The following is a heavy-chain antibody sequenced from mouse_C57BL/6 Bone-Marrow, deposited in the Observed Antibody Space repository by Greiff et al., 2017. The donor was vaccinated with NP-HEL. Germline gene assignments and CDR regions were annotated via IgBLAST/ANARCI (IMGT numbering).Heavy chain of an antibody. CDR3: ARQEYYGSSWGFAD. CDR2: ISNLAYSI. Sequence: EVMLVESGGGLVQPGGSLKLSCAASGFTFSDYGMAWVRQAPRKGPEWVAFISNLAYSIYYADTVTGRFTISRENAKNTLYLEMSSLRSEDTAMYYCARQEYYGSSWGFADWGQGTLVTVSA. CDR1: GFTFSDYG. J-gene: IGHJ3*01. V-gene: IGHV5-15*01. D-gene: IGHD1-1*01.